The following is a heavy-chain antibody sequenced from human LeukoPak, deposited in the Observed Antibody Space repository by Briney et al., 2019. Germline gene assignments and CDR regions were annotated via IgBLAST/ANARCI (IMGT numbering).Heavy chain of an antibody. CDR1: GYTFTSYY. CDR2: INPSGGST. D-gene: IGHD5-18*01. V-gene: IGHV1-46*01. J-gene: IGHJ3*02. CDR3: ARALSSGYSYGYAFDI. Sequence: ASVTVSCKASGYTFTSYYLHWVRQAPAQGLEWMGIINPSGGSTSHAQKFQGRVTMTKDTSTSTVYMELSSLRSEDTAVYYCARALSSGYSYGYAFDIWGQGTKVSVSS.